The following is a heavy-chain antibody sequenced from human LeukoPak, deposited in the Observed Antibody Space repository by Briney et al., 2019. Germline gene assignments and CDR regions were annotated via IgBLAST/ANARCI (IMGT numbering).Heavy chain of an antibody. CDR3: ARDLRDGCNFEFGY. J-gene: IGHJ4*02. CDR1: GFTFSSYA. Sequence: TGGSLRLSCAASGFTFSSYAMHWVRQAPGKGLEWVAVISYDGSNKYYADSVKGRFTISRDNSKNTLYLQMNSLRAEDTAVYYCARDLRDGCNFEFGYWGQGTLVTVSS. CDR2: ISYDGSNK. V-gene: IGHV3-30-3*01. D-gene: IGHD5-24*01.